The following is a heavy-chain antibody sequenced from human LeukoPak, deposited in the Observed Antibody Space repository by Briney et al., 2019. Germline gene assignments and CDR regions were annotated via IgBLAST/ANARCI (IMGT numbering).Heavy chain of an antibody. CDR2: ISSSGSTI. V-gene: IGHV3-11*01. D-gene: IGHD5-24*01. CDR1: GFTSSSYA. Sequence: GGSLRLSCAASGFTSSSYAMSWIRQAPGKGLEWVSYISSSGSTIYYADSVKGRFTISRDNAKNSLYLQMNSLRAEDTAVYYCARGDGYPFYFDYWGQGTLVTVSS. J-gene: IGHJ4*02. CDR3: ARGDGYPFYFDY.